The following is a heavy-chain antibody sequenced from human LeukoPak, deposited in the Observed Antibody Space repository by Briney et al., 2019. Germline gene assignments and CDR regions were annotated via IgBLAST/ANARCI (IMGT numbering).Heavy chain of an antibody. CDR2: IYYGGST. CDR1: GGSISGYY. D-gene: IGHD6-19*01. V-gene: IGHV4-59*01. CDR3: ARDGRIAVAGFYYYYGMDV. J-gene: IGHJ6*02. Sequence: SETLSLTCTVSGGSISGYYWSWIRQPPGKGLEWIGYIYYGGSTNYNPSLKSRVTISVDTSKNQFSLKLSSVTAADTAMYYCARDGRIAVAGFYYYYGMDVWGQGTTVTVSS.